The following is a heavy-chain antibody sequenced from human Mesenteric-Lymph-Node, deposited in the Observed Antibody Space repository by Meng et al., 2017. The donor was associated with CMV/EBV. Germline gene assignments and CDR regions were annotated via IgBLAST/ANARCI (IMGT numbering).Heavy chain of an antibody. V-gene: IGHV4-59*01. D-gene: IGHD5-18*01. CDR2: IYYSGST. J-gene: IGHJ4*02. CDR1: GGSISSYY. Sequence: GSLRLSCTVSGGSISSYYWSWIRQPPGKGLEWIGYIYYSGSTNYNPSLKSRVTISVDTSKNQFSLKLSSVTAADTAVYYCAGQRYSRGAEDYWGQGTLVTVSS. CDR3: AGQRYSRGAEDY.